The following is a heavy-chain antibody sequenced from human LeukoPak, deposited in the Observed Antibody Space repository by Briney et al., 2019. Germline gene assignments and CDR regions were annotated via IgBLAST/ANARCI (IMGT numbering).Heavy chain of an antibody. V-gene: IGHV3-23*01. D-gene: IGHD4-17*01. J-gene: IGHJ4*02. Sequence: GGSLRLSCAPSGFTFSSYATSWVRHAPGKGLEWVSAISGSGGSTYYAESVKGRFTISRDNSKNTLYLQMNSLRAQDTAVYYCAKTVRDYGDYYFDYWGQGTLVTVSS. CDR3: AKTVRDYGDYYFDY. CDR1: GFTFSSYA. CDR2: ISGSGGST.